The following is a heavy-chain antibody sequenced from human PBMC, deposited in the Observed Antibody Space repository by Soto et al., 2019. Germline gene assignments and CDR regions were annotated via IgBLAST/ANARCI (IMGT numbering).Heavy chain of an antibody. CDR3: ARGSIVATIDY. J-gene: IGHJ4*02. V-gene: IGHV4-34*01. CDR2: INHSGST. CDR1: GGSFSGYY. D-gene: IGHD5-12*01. Sequence: SGTLSLTCAVYGGSFSGYYWSWIRQPPGKGLEWIGEINHSGSTNYNPPLKSRVTISVDTSKNQFSLKLSSVTAADTAVYYCARGSIVATIDYWGQGTLVTVS.